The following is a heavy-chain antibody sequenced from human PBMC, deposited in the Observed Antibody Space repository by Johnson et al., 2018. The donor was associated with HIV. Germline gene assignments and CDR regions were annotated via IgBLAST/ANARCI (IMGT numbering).Heavy chain of an antibody. CDR3: ARGGYSGYDGGAFDI. J-gene: IGHJ3*02. Sequence: QVQLVESGGDVVQPGTSLRLSCAASGFTFSSYAMHWVRQAPGKGLEWVAIISYDGNNKYYTDSVKGRFTISRDNSKNTLYLQMNSLRPDDTAVYYCARGGYSGYDGGAFDIWGQGTMVTVSS. CDR1: GFTFSSYA. D-gene: IGHD5-12*01. V-gene: IGHV3-30-3*01. CDR2: ISYDGNNK.